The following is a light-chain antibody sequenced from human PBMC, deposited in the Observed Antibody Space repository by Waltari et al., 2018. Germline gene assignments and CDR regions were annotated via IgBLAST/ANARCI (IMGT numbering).Light chain of an antibody. CDR3: MQAAHWPYT. CDR1: QSLVFSNGNIY. J-gene: IGKJ2*01. Sequence: DAVMTQSPLSLPVTLGQPASIPCRSSQSLVFSNGNIYLNWFHQRPGQSPRRLIYKVSKRDSGVPDRFSGSGSGTDFTLKISRVEAEDVGGVYYCMQAAHWPYTFGQGTKLEIK. V-gene: IGKV2-30*01. CDR2: KVS.